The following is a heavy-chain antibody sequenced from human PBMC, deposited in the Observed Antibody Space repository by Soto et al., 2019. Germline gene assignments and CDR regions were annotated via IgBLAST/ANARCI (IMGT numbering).Heavy chain of an antibody. Sequence: ASVKVSCKASGYTFTNSGISWVRQAPGQGLEWMGWVSGYNGNTNYAQKVQGRVTMTTDTSTNTAYMELRSLRSDDTAVYYCAITTCSATSCYLELIYRGQGTLVTVSS. V-gene: IGHV1-18*04. J-gene: IGHJ4*02. D-gene: IGHD2-2*01. CDR3: AITTCSATSCYLELIY. CDR1: GYTFTNSG. CDR2: VSGYNGNT.